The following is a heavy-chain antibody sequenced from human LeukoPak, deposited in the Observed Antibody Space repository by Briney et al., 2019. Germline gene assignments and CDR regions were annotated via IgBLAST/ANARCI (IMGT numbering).Heavy chain of an antibody. Sequence: GGSLRLSCAASGFTFSSYAMHWVRQTPGKGLEWVAVISYDGSNKYYADSVKGRFTISRDNSKNTLYLQMSSLRAEDTAVYYCANGDPYYYYYYGMDVWGQGTTVTVSS. CDR2: ISYDGSNK. CDR1: GFTFSSYA. V-gene: IGHV3-30-3*01. D-gene: IGHD4-17*01. CDR3: ANGDPYYYYYYGMDV. J-gene: IGHJ6*02.